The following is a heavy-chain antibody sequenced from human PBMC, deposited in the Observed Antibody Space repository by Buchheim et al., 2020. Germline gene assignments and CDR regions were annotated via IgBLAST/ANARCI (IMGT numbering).Heavy chain of an antibody. J-gene: IGHJ4*02. Sequence: QVQLQQWGAGLLKPSETLSLTCAVYGGSFSGYYWSWIRQPPGKGLEWIGEINHSGSTNYNPSLKSRVTISVDTSKNQFSLKLSSVTAADTAVYYCARAPYQLPSGGRATISRIDYWGQGTL. D-gene: IGHD2-2*01. CDR3: ARAPYQLPSGGRATISRIDY. CDR1: GGSFSGYY. CDR2: INHSGST. V-gene: IGHV4-34*01.